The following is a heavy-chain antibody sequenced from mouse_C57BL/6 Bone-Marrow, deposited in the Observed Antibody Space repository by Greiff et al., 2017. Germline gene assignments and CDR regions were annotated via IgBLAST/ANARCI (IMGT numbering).Heavy chain of an antibody. CDR3: ARVTYYSNYVYWYFDV. J-gene: IGHJ1*03. V-gene: IGHV7-1*01. Sequence: EVNVVESGGGLVQSGRSLRLSCATSGFTFSDFYMEWVRQAPGKGLEWIAASRNKANDYTTEYSASVKGRFIVSRDTSQSILYLQMNALRAEDTAIYYCARVTYYSNYVYWYFDVWGTGTTGTVAS. CDR2: SRNKANDYTT. CDR1: GFTFSDFY. D-gene: IGHD2-5*01.